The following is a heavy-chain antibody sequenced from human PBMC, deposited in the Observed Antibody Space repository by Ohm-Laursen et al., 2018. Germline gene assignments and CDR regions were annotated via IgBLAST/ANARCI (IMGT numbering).Heavy chain of an antibody. CDR2: IWYDGSNQ. J-gene: IGHJ4*02. CDR1: GFTFSRYG. D-gene: IGHD3-10*01. V-gene: IGHV3-33*01. CDR3: TRGPYGSGTFSFHY. Sequence: SLRLSCAASGFTFSRYGMHWVRQAPGKGLEWVAVIWYDGSNQYYADSVKGRFTISRDNSQNTLYLQMNSLRAEDTAVYYCTRGPYGSGTFSFHYWGQGTLVTVSS.